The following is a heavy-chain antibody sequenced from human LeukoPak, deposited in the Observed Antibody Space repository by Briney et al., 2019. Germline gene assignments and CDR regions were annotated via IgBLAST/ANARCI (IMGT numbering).Heavy chain of an antibody. CDR3: ARGALSSSWYGPDY. CDR1: GFTFSTYW. J-gene: IGHJ4*02. D-gene: IGHD6-13*01. Sequence: QPGGSLRLSCAASGFTFSTYWMHWVRQAPGKGLVWVSRITGDGSATIYAGGSGTTYADSVKGRFTISRDNAKNTLYLQMDSLRAEDTAVYYCARGALSSSWYGPDYWGQGTLVTVSA. V-gene: IGHV3-74*01. CDR2: ITGDGSATIYAGGSGT.